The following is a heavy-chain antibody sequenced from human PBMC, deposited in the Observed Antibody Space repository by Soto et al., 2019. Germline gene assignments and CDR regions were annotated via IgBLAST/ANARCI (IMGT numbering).Heavy chain of an antibody. Sequence: QVQLVQSGAEVKKPGSSVKVSCKASGCTFRNYPINWVRQAPGQGLEWMGSIFPLTDIPDYAQNFQARLTXXXDXSTSTAYMELSSLTSDDTAMYFCARGPLVVLNYFESWGQGTLVTVSS. J-gene: IGHJ4*02. CDR1: GCTFRNYP. CDR2: IFPLTDIP. V-gene: IGHV1-69*02. CDR3: ARGPLVVLNYFES.